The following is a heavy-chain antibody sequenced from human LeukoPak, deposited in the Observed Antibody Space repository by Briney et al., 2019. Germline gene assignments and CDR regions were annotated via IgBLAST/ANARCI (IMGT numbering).Heavy chain of an antibody. J-gene: IGHJ3*02. CDR3: ARSLYYYGSDSFDI. V-gene: IGHV4-39*07. D-gene: IGHD3-10*01. CDR1: GGSISSSSYY. Sequence: SETLSLTCTVSGGSISSSSYYWGWIRQPPGKGLEWIGSIYYSGTTNYNSSLRSRVTISVDTSKNQFSLKLSSVTAADTAVYYCARSLYYYGSDSFDIWGQGTMVTVSS. CDR2: IYYSGTT.